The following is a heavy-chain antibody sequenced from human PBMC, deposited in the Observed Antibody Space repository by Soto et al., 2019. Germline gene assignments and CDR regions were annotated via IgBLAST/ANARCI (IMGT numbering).Heavy chain of an antibody. CDR2: INPNSGGT. CDR3: ARDPSGYFDWLSPQSRTKPNYYFDY. J-gene: IGHJ4*02. V-gene: IGHV1-2*04. Sequence: APVKASCRSSGYTFTGYYMYWVRQAPGQGLEWMGWINPNSGGTNYAQKFQGWVTMTRDTSISTAYMELSRLRSDDTAVYYCARDPSGYFDWLSPQSRTKPNYYFDYWGQGTLVTVSS. CDR1: GYTFTGYY. D-gene: IGHD3-9*01.